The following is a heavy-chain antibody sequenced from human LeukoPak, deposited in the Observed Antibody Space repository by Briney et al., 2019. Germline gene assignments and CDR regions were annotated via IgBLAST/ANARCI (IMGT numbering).Heavy chain of an antibody. V-gene: IGHV4-59*12. D-gene: IGHD2-2*01. CDR1: GGSISSYY. CDR2: IYYSGST. Sequence: PSETLSLTCTVSGGSISSYYWSWIRQPPGKGLEWIGYIYYSGSTHYNPSLKSRVTISVDTSKNQFSLKLSSVTAADTAVYYCAREIVVVPAATLYYYYYYMDVWGKGTTVTISS. J-gene: IGHJ6*03. CDR3: AREIVVVPAATLYYYYYYMDV.